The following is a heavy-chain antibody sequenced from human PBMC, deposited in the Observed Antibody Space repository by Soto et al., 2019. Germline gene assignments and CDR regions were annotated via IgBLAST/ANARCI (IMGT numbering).Heavy chain of an antibody. CDR2: INHSGST. CDR1: GGSFSGYY. Sequence: SETLSLTCAVYGGSFSGYYWSWIRQPPGKGLEWIGEINHSGSTNYNPSLKSRVTISVETSKNQFSLKLSSVTAADTAVYYCATLWGGSSSHAEYFQHWGQGTLVTVSS. V-gene: IGHV4-34*01. J-gene: IGHJ1*01. CDR3: ATLWGGSSSHAEYFQH. D-gene: IGHD6-6*01.